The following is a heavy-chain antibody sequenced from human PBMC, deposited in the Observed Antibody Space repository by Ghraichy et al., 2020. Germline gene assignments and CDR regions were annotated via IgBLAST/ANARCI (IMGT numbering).Heavy chain of an antibody. D-gene: IGHD3-22*01. V-gene: IGHV3-23*01. Sequence: GESLNISCGASGFTFSSYAMNWVRQAPGKGLEWVSTISDDSSGTYYADSVKCRFAISRDTSKKTLSLQMHSLRAEDTAVYYCAKRGDNVGYYPNDSFDVWGQGTLVTVSS. CDR1: GFTFSSYA. J-gene: IGHJ3*01. CDR2: ISDDSSGT. CDR3: AKRGDNVGYYPNDSFDV.